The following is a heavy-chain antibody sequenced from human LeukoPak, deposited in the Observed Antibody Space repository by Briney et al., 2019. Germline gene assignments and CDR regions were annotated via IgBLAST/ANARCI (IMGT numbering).Heavy chain of an antibody. CDR1: GFTLSSYA. J-gene: IGHJ4*02. CDR3: ATQWELELLFDY. CDR2: ISGSGGST. Sequence: GGSLRLSCAASGFTLSSYAMSWVRQAPGKGLEWVSAISGSGGSTYYADSVKGRFTISRDNSKNTLYLQMNSLRAEDTAVYYCATQWELELLFDYWGQGTLVTVSS. V-gene: IGHV3-23*01. D-gene: IGHD1-7*01.